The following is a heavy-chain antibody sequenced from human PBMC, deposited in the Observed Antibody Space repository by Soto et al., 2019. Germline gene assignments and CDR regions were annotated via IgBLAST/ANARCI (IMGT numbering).Heavy chain of an antibody. CDR3: ARGQQYYDFWSGYSRRDFYYYYMDI. V-gene: IGHV1-8*01. J-gene: IGHJ6*03. Sequence: ASVKVSCKASGYTFTSYDINALRQATGPGLEWMGWMNPNSGNTGYAQKFQGRVTMTRNTSISTAYMELSSLRSEDTAVYYCARGQQYYDFWSGYSRRDFYYYYMDIWGKGTTVTVS. D-gene: IGHD3-3*01. CDR2: MNPNSGNT. CDR1: GYTFTSYD.